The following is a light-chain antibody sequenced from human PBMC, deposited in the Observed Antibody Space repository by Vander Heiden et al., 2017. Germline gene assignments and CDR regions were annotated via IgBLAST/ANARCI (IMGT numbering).Light chain of an antibody. CDR1: RSNIGAGFD. CDR2: GKS. Sequence: QSVLTQTPSVSGDPGQRVTISCTGSRSNIGAGFDVHWYQQLPGAAPKLLIYGKSNRPSGVPDRFSDSKSDTSASLAITGLQAEDEADYYCQSYDSSLSAWVFGGGTKLTV. J-gene: IGLJ3*02. V-gene: IGLV1-40*01. CDR3: QSYDSSLSAWV.